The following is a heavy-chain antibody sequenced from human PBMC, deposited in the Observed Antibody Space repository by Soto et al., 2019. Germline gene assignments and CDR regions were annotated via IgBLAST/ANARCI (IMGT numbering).Heavy chain of an antibody. CDR2: ISYDGSKK. Sequence: QVYLVESGGGVVQPGRSLRLSCAVSGLTFSSYGMHWVRQAPGKGLEWVAVISYDGSKKYYAESVKGRFTISRDNSKNTVYLQMNSLRPEDTAVYYCAKSSTAEYCYYGMDVWGQGTTVTVSS. CDR3: AKSSTAEYCYYGMDV. CDR1: GLTFSSYG. D-gene: IGHD4-4*01. J-gene: IGHJ6*02. V-gene: IGHV3-30*18.